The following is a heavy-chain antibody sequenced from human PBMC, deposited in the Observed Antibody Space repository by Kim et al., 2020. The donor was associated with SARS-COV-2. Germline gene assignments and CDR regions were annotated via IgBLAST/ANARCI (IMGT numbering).Heavy chain of an antibody. CDR2: ISGSGDST. J-gene: IGHJ4*02. CDR3: AKDPSCGDSTCYSNFDY. D-gene: IGHD2-15*01. V-gene: IGHV3-23*01. CDR1: EFTFSSYA. Sequence: GGSLRLSCAASEFTFSSYAMSWVRQAPGKGLEWVSIISGSGDSTFYADSVKGRFTISRDNSKNTLYLQMDSLRAEDTAVYYCAKDPSCGDSTCYSNFDYWGQGTVVTVPS.